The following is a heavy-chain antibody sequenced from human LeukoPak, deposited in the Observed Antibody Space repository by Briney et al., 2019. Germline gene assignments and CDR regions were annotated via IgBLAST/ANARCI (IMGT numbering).Heavy chain of an antibody. Sequence: SETLSLTCSVSGGSISGTSYCWGWIRQPPGKGPEWIGSHYHTGRIYHNPSLNSRVTISVDTSKNQFSLKLSSVTDADTAVYYCARDGSDNWGLFDNWGRGTLVRVSS. V-gene: IGHV4-39*07. CDR2: HYHTGRI. J-gene: IGHJ4*02. CDR3: ARDGSDNWGLFDN. CDR1: GGSISGTSYC. D-gene: IGHD1-1*01.